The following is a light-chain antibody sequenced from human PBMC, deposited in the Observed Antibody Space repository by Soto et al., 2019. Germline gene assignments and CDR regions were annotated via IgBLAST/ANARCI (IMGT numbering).Light chain of an antibody. V-gene: IGLV7-43*01. CDR1: TGTVTSGHY. CDR2: STD. J-gene: IGLJ2*01. CDR3: LFCYGGAVV. Sequence: QTVVTQEPSLTVSPGGTVTLTCASSTGTVTSGHYPNRHQQKPGQAPRPLIYSTDTKHSWNPTRFSGSIPGGKAALTLSGVQPEEEADYYCLFCYGGAVVFGGGTKLTV.